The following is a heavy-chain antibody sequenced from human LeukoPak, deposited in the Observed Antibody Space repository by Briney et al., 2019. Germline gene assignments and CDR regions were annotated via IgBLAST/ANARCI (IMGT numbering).Heavy chain of an antibody. CDR2: ISGSGGST. J-gene: IGHJ4*02. V-gene: IGHV3-23*01. CDR1: GFTFSSYA. CDR3: AKDRRYNYASYFFDY. D-gene: IGHD3-16*01. Sequence: GGSLRLSCAASGFTFSSYAMSWVRQAPGKGLEWVSAISGSGGSTYYADSVKGWFTISRDNSKNTLYLQMNSLRAEDTAVYYCAKDRRYNYASYFFDYWGQGTLVTVSS.